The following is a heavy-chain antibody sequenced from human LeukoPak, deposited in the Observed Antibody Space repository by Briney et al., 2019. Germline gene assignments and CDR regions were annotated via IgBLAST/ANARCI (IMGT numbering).Heavy chain of an antibody. CDR2: IYSGGST. CDR3: AKGHILLWFVA. CDR1: GFTVSSNY. V-gene: IGHV3-66*01. D-gene: IGHD3-10*01. J-gene: IGHJ5*02. Sequence: GGSLRLSCAASGFTVSSNYMSWVRQAPGKGLEWVSVIYSGGSTYYEDSVKGRFTISRDNSKNTLYLQMNSLRAEDTAVYYCAKGHILLWFVAWGQGTLVTVSS.